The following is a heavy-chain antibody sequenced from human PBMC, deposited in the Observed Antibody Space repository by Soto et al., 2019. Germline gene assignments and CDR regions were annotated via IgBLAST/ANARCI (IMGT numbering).Heavy chain of an antibody. D-gene: IGHD6-13*01. V-gene: IGHV1-69*01. J-gene: IGHJ6*02. CDR2: IIPIFGTA. CDR3: ARRVQDSSSWAYYYYYGMDV. CDR1: GGTFSSYA. Sequence: QVQLVQSGAEVKKPGSSVKVSCKASGGTFSSYAISWVRQAPGQGLEWMGGIIPIFGTANYAQKFQGRVTITADESTSTAYRELSSLRSEDTAVYYCARRVQDSSSWAYYYYYGMDVWGQGTTVNVSS.